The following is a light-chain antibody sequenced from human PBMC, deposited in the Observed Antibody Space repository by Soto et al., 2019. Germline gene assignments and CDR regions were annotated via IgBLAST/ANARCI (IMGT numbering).Light chain of an antibody. Sequence: QSVLTQPRSVSGSPGQSVTISCAGISSDVGAFNYVSWYQQHPGKAPKIIIYDVNERPSGVPDRFSGSKSDNTASLIISGLRAEDEADYYCCSYADSYTWLFGGGTKVTVL. CDR3: CSYADSYTWL. J-gene: IGLJ3*02. V-gene: IGLV2-11*01. CDR2: DVN. CDR1: SSDVGAFNY.